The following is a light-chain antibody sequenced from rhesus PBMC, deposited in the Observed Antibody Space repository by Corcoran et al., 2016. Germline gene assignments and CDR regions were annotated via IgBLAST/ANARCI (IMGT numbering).Light chain of an antibody. CDR2: RTS. Sequence: EIVLTQSPTSMAVSQGERVTISCTASSSVSTSYLHWYQQKPGFPPRLLVSRTSSLASGVPARFSGSGSWTSDTLTISSMEAEDAANYYCQQGNSIPFTFGPGTKLDIK. CDR1: SSVSTS. CDR3: QQGNSIPFT. J-gene: IGKJ3*01. V-gene: IGKV3-42*01.